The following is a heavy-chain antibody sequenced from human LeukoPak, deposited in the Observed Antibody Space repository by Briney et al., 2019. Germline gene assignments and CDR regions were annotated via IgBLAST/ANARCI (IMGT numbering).Heavy chain of an antibody. CDR3: AKTLWGLTLLSSDH. CDR2: VINSGAST. D-gene: IGHD3-16*01. J-gene: IGHJ4*02. Sequence: GSPRLSSAASGFTTSSYDMINVRQPPGKELEWISVVINSGASTYYADSVKGRFTIYRDNSKTTLYLQMNSLRADDTAVYFCAKTLWGLTLLSSDHWGQGTLVTVSS. V-gene: IGHV3-23*01. CDR1: GFTTSSYD.